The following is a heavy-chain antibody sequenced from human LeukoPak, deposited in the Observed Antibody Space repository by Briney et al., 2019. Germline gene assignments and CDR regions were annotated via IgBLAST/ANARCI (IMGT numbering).Heavy chain of an antibody. Sequence: ASVKVSCKASGYTFTGYYMHWVRQAPGQGLEWMGWINPNSGGTNYAQKFQGRVTMTRDTSKNQFSLKLSSVTAADTAVYYCARGPLWFGIPPRDAFDIWGQGTMVTVSS. CDR1: GYTFTGYY. D-gene: IGHD3-10*01. J-gene: IGHJ3*02. V-gene: IGHV1-2*02. CDR3: ARGPLWFGIPPRDAFDI. CDR2: INPNSGGT.